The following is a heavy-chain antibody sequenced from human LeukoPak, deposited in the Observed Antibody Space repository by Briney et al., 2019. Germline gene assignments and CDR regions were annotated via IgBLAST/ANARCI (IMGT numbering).Heavy chain of an antibody. J-gene: IGHJ3*01. D-gene: IGHD5-18*01. V-gene: IGHV4-59*08. Sequence: SETLSLTCTVSGVSMTTYYWSWIRQPPGKALEWIAYSHNSGETKYNPSLKSRITISVDTSKNEFSLKLTSVTAADTAVYYCARQPGSTAAFDVWGQGTTVTVSA. CDR3: ARQPGSTAAFDV. CDR1: GVSMTTYY. CDR2: SHNSGET.